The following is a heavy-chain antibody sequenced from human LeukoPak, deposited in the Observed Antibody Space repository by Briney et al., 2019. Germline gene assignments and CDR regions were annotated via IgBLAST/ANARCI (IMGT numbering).Heavy chain of an antibody. CDR1: GFXVSSSY. J-gene: IGHJ4*02. Sequence: PGGSLRLSCAASGFXVSSSYISWVRQAPGKGQEWLSIISSAGTTYYADSVKGRFTISRDNSKNTVYLQVNSLRDEDTAVYYCARDLEAANTYYFDYWGQGTMVTVSS. V-gene: IGHV3-66*01. CDR2: ISSAGTT. CDR3: ARDLEAANTYYFDY. D-gene: IGHD6-13*01.